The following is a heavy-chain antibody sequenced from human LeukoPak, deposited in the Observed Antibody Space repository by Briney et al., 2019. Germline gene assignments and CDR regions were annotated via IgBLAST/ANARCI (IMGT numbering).Heavy chain of an antibody. CDR3: ARLGRSDY. J-gene: IGHJ4*02. V-gene: IGHV1-2*02. CDR1: GYIFTGYY. CDR2: IRPNSGTT. Sequence: GASVKVSCKASGYIFTGYYIHWVRQAPGHGLEWMGWIRPNSGTTNYAQRFQGRVTLTTDTSINTAYMQLTSLRSDDTAVYYCARLGRSDYWGQGTLITASS.